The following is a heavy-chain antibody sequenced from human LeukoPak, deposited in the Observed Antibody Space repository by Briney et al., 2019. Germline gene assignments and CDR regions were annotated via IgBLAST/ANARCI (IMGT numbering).Heavy chain of an antibody. CDR2: IYSGGST. V-gene: IGHV3-53*01. CDR3: ARGGPYSYGPGDAFDI. CDR1: GFTVSSNY. D-gene: IGHD5-18*01. J-gene: IGHJ3*02. Sequence: PGGSLRLSCAASGFTVSSNYMSWVRQAPGKGLEWVSVIYSGGSTYYADSVKGRFTISRDNAKNSLYLQMNSLRAEDTAVYYCARGGPYSYGPGDAFDIWGQGTMVTVSS.